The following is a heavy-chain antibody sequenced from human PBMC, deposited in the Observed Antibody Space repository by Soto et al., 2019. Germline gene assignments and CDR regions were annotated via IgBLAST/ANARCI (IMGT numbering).Heavy chain of an antibody. Sequence: SQNLSHTCSISRGSGASNKAAWKWFKQSPSRGLEWLGRTYYRSKWYNDYAVSVKSRITINPDTSKNQFSLQLNSVTPEDTAVYYCARGLSSGRNNWFDPWGQGTLVTVSS. J-gene: IGHJ5*02. D-gene: IGHD6-19*01. CDR2: TYYRSKWYN. V-gene: IGHV6-1*01. CDR1: RGSGASNKAA. CDR3: ARGLSSGRNNWFDP.